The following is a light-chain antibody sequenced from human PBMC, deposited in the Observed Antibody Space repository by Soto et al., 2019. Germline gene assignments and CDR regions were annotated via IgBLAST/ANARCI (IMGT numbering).Light chain of an antibody. J-gene: IGLJ3*02. Sequence: QYALTQPASVSGSPGQSITISCTGRSTDVGGYDYVSWYQQHPGKAPKLLIYGVSNRPSGTSNRFSGSKSGNTASLTISGLQPDDEADYYCSSFTGSSSLVFGGGTKLTVL. V-gene: IGLV2-14*01. CDR3: SSFTGSSSLV. CDR2: GVS. CDR1: STDVGGYDY.